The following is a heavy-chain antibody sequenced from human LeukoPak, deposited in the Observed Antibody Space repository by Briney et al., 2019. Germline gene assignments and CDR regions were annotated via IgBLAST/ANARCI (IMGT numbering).Heavy chain of an antibody. CDR1: GFNFSSYS. CDR3: AKDHRGRRSGPDY. J-gene: IGHJ4*02. D-gene: IGHD2-15*01. CDR2: ISDSSRTI. V-gene: IGHV3-48*01. Sequence: GSLRLSCAASGFNFSSYSMNWVRQAPGKGLEWVSYISDSSRTIYYADSVKGRFTISRDNAKNSVYLQMNSLRAEDTAVYYCAKDHRGRRSGPDYWGQGTLVTVSS.